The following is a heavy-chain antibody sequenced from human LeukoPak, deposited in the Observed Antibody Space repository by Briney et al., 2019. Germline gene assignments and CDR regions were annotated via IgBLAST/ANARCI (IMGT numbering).Heavy chain of an antibody. D-gene: IGHD2-15*01. CDR2: IYYSGST. Sequence: GSLRLSCAASGFSFSGNHMSWVRQAPGKGLEWIGSIYYSGSTYYNPSLKSRVTISVDTSKNQFSLKLSSVTAADTAVYYCARAPRGYCSGGSCYKHAFDIWGQGTMVTVSS. J-gene: IGHJ3*02. CDR3: ARAPRGYCSGGSCYKHAFDI. V-gene: IGHV4-38-2*01. CDR1: GFSFSGNH.